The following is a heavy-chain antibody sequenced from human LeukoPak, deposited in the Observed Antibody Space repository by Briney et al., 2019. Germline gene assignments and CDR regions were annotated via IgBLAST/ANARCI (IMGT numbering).Heavy chain of an antibody. CDR1: GYTFTSYG. Sequence: ASVKVSCKASGYTFTSYGISWVRQAPGQGLEWMGWISAYNGNTNYAQRLQGRVTMTTDTSTSTAYMELRSLRSDDTAVYYCARPYCTNVVCYNWFDPWGQGTLVTVSS. V-gene: IGHV1-18*01. CDR2: ISAYNGNT. J-gene: IGHJ5*02. CDR3: ARPYCTNVVCYNWFDP. D-gene: IGHD2-8*01.